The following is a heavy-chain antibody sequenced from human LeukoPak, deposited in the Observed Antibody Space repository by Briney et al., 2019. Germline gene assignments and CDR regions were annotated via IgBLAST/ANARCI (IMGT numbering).Heavy chain of an antibody. CDR2: INPNSGST. CDR1: GYTFTGYY. Sequence: ASVKVSCKASGYTFTGYYMHWVRQAPGQGLEWMGWINPNSGSTNYVKKLQRRVTMTRATSISTAYMELSRLRSDDTAVYYCATDLGVPLSGYSCGLLQYYFDYWGQGTLVTVSS. V-gene: IGHV1-2*02. J-gene: IGHJ4*02. D-gene: IGHD5-18*01. CDR3: ATDLGVPLSGYSCGLLQYYFDY.